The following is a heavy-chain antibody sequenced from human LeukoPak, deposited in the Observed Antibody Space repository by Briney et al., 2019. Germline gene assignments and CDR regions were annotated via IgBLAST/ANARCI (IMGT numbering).Heavy chain of an antibody. D-gene: IGHD3-22*01. CDR3: ARDSVPHYYDSSGYYGSTDNFDY. CDR1: GYTFTGYY. J-gene: IGHJ4*02. V-gene: IGHV1-2*06. Sequence: ASVKVSCTASGYTFTGYYMHWVRQAPGQGLEWMGRINPNSGCTNYAQKFQGLVTMTRDTSNSTAYMELSRLRSDDTAVYYCARDSVPHYYDSSGYYGSTDNFDYWGQGTLVTVSS. CDR2: INPNSGCT.